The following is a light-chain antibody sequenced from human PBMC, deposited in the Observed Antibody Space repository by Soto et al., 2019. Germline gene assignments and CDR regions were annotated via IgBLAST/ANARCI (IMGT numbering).Light chain of an antibody. CDR1: QSVSSSY. Sequence: EIVLTQSPGTLSLSPGERATLSCRASQSVSSSYLAWYQQKPGQAPRLLIYGASSRATGIPDRFSGSGSGKDVTLTISRLEPEDFAVYYCQQYGSSSLTFGGGTKVEIK. V-gene: IGKV3-20*01. CDR2: GAS. J-gene: IGKJ4*01. CDR3: QQYGSSSLT.